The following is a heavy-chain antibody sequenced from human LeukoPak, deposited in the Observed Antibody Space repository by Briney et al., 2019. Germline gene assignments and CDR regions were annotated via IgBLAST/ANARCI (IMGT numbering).Heavy chain of an antibody. CDR3: ARAYRYSSGWYDSDYYYYMDV. CDR2: IYTSGST. V-gene: IGHV4-4*07. J-gene: IGHJ6*03. Sequence: SETLSLTCTVSGGSISSYYWSWIRQPAGKGLEWIGRIYTSGSTNYNPSLKSRVTISVDTSKNQFSLKLSSVTAADTAVYYCARAYRYSSGWYDSDYYYYMDVWGKGTTVTISS. D-gene: IGHD6-19*01. CDR1: GGSISSYY.